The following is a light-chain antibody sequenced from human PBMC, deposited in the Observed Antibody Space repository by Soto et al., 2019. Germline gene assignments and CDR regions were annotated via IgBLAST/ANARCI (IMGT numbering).Light chain of an antibody. V-gene: IGKV1-27*01. CDR2: AAS. CDR3: QKYNSAPTT. Sequence: DIQMTQSPSSLSASVGDRVTITCRASQDISNYLAWYQQKPGEDPKLLIYAASTLQQGVQSRFSGGGSGTLFTLTLSSLQPDDVATYYCQKYNSAPTTFGRGTRLEIK. CDR1: QDISNY. J-gene: IGKJ2*01.